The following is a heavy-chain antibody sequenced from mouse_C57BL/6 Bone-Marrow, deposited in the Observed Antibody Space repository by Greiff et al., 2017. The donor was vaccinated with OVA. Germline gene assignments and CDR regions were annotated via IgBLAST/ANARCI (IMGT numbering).Heavy chain of an antibody. J-gene: IGHJ1*03. CDR2: INPRSGNT. CDR3: ARSRRYFDV. CDR1: GYTFTSYG. V-gene: IGHV1-81*01. Sequence: QVQLQQSGAELARPGASVKLSCTASGYTFTSYGMSWVNQRTGQGLEWIGEINPRSGNTYYNEKFKGQATLTAAKSSSPAYLELRSLTAEDSAVYFCARSRRYFDVWGTGTTVTVSS.